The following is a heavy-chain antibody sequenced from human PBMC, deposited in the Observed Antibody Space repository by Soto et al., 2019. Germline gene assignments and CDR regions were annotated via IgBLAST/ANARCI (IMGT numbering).Heavy chain of an antibody. CDR3: ARGTMGWQQTNWFDP. V-gene: IGHV1-8*01. Sequence: QVQLVQSGAEVKKPGASVKVSCKASGYTFTSYDINWVRQATGQGLEWMGWMNSNSGNTGYAQKFQGRVTMTRDTSISTAYMELSRLTSDDTAVYYCARGTMGWQQTNWFDPWGQGTLVIVSS. D-gene: IGHD6-13*01. CDR2: MNSNSGNT. CDR1: GYTFTSYD. J-gene: IGHJ5*02.